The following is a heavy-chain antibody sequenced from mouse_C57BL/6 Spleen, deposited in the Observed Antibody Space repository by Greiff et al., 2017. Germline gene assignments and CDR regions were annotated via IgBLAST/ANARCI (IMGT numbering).Heavy chain of an antibody. D-gene: IGHD1-1*01. V-gene: IGHV1-81*01. J-gene: IGHJ1*03. CDR3: ARGPYYGSSLWYFDV. CDR1: GYTFTSYG. CDR2: IYPRSGNT. Sequence: QVQLQQSGAELARPGASVKLSCKASGYTFTSYGISWVKQRTGQGLEWIGEIYPRSGNTYYNEKFKGKATLTADKSSSTAYMELRSLTSEDSAVYFCARGPYYGSSLWYFDVWGTGTTVTVSS.